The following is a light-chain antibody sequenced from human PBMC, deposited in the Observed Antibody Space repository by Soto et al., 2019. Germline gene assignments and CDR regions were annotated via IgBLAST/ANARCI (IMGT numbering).Light chain of an antibody. Sequence: QSALTQPRSVSGSPGQSVTISCTGTSSDVGLYNYVSWYQQHPGKAPKLINYDVSKRPSGVPDRFSGSKSGNTASLTISGLQAEDEGEYFCCSYGGSYTPYVLGTGTKLTVL. CDR3: CSYGGSYTPYV. J-gene: IGLJ1*01. V-gene: IGLV2-11*01. CDR2: DVS. CDR1: SSDVGLYNY.